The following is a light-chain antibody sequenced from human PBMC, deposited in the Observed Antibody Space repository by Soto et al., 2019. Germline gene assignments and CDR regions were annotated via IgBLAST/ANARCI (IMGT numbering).Light chain of an antibody. V-gene: IGKV4-1*01. Sequence: DIVMTQSPDSLSVSLGERATFSCKSSQTLLYNSNNKNYLAWFQQKPGQAPKLLIYWASTRNSGVPDRFSGSGSGKDFPLTIRNPQAEDVATYYCQQYYHVPVTFGQGTRLEI. J-gene: IGKJ5*01. CDR3: QQYYHVPVT. CDR2: WAS. CDR1: QTLLYNSNNKNY.